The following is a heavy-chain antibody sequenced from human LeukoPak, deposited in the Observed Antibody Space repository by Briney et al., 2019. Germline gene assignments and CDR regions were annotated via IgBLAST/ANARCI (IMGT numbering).Heavy chain of an antibody. CDR3: ARIAARPYYYYGMDV. CDR2: IYTSGST. J-gene: IGHJ6*02. D-gene: IGHD6-6*01. CDR1: GGSISSYY. V-gene: IGHV4-4*07. Sequence: SETLSLTCTVSGGSISSYYWSWIRQPAGKGLEWIRRIYTSGSTNYNPSLKSRVTMSVDTSKNQFSLKLSSVTAADTAVYYCARIAARPYYYYGMDVWGQGTTVTVSS.